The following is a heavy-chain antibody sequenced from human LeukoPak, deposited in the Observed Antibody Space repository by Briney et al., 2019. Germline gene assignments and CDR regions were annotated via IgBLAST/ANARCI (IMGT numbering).Heavy chain of an antibody. CDR2: ISGSGGST. CDR1: GFTFSSYA. CDR3: ATTSSSWYSGLYGGLFY. D-gene: IGHD6-13*01. Sequence: GGSLRLSCAACGFTFSSYAMSWVRQAPGKGLEWVSAISGSGGSTYYADSVKGRFTISRDNSKNTLYLQMNSLRAEDTAVYYCATTSSSWYSGLYGGLFYWGQGTLVTASS. J-gene: IGHJ4*02. V-gene: IGHV3-23*01.